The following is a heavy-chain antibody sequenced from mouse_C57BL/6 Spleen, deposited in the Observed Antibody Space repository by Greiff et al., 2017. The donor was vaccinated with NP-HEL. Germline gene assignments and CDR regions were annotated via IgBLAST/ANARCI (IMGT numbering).Heavy chain of an antibody. V-gene: IGHV1-7*01. CDR1: GYTITSYW. CDR2: INPSSGYT. D-gene: IGHD1-1*01. Sequence: QVQLKQSGAELAKPAASVKLSCKASGYTITSYWMHWVKQRPGQGLEWIGYINPSSGYTKYNQKLQNKATLTADTSSSPAYMQLSTLTYEDSADYYCARLRYGSSYFYAMGCWGQGTSVTVAS. J-gene: IGHJ4*01. CDR3: ARLRYGSSYFYAMGC.